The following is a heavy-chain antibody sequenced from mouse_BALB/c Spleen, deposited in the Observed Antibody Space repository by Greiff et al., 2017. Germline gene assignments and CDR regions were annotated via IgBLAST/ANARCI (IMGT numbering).Heavy chain of an antibody. V-gene: IGHV5-17*02. D-gene: IGHD1-3*01. CDR1: GFTFSSFG. CDR3: ARGVNSFAY. J-gene: IGHJ3*01. Sequence: VQLKESGGGLVQPGGSRKLSCAASGFTFSSFGMHWVRQAPEKGLEWVAYISSGSSTIYYADTVKGRFTISRDNPKNTLFLQMTSLRSEDTAMYYCARGVNSFAYWGQGTLVTVSA. CDR2: ISSGSSTI.